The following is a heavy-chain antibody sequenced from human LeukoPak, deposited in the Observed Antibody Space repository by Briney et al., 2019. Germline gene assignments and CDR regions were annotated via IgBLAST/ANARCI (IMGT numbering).Heavy chain of an antibody. Sequence: PGGSLRLSCAASGFTFTKYRMNWVRQAPGKGLECVSSISSSSTYIYYADSMKGRFTISRDNAKNSLYLQMNSLRAEDTAVYYCARGDNLDYWGQGTLVTVPS. CDR1: GFTFTKYR. V-gene: IGHV3-21*01. CDR3: ARGDNLDY. D-gene: IGHD1-1*01. CDR2: ISSSSTYI. J-gene: IGHJ4*02.